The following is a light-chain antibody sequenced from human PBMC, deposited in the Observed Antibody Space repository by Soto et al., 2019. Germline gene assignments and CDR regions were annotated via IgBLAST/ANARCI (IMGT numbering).Light chain of an antibody. CDR3: QAWDSSTVV. J-gene: IGLJ2*01. CDR2: QDM. V-gene: IGLV3-1*01. Sequence: SYELTQPPSVSVSPGQTASITCSGDKLGNKYSCWYQQKPGQSRVMVIYQDMKRPSGIPERFSGSNSANTATLTISGTQAMDEADYYCQAWDSSTVVFVGGTKVTV. CDR1: KLGNKY.